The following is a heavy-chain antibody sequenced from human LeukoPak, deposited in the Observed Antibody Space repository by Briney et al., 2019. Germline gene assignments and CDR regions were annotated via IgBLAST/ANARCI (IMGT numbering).Heavy chain of an antibody. D-gene: IGHD4-23*01. CDR2: ITSSSSDM. CDR1: GFNLRVFS. V-gene: IGHV3-21*01. CDR3: ARDWYTAERWTIYYSYYIDV. J-gene: IGHJ6*03. Sequence: GGSLRLSRAASGFNLRVFSLNWVRPAPGKGLEWVSSITSSSSDMYYADSVKGRFTISRDNAKNSLFLQMNSLRAEDTAVYYCARDWYTAERWTIYYSYYIDVWGKGTTVTVSS.